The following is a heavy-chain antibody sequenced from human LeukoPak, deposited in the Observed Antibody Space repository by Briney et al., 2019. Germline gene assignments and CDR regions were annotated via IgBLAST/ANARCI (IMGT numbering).Heavy chain of an antibody. CDR1: GFTFSSYG. D-gene: IGHD2-2*02. CDR2: IWYDGSNK. V-gene: IGHV3-33*01. Sequence: GGSLRLSCAASGFTFSSYGMHRVRQAPGKGLEWVAVIWYDGSNKYYADSVKGRFTISRDNSKNTLYLQMNSLRAEDTAVYYCARDGKECSSTSCYTVPFDYWGQGTLVTVSS. J-gene: IGHJ4*02. CDR3: ARDGKECSSTSCYTVPFDY.